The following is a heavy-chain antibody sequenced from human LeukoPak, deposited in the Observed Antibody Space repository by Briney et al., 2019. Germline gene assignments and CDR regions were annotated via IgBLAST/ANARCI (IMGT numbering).Heavy chain of an antibody. D-gene: IGHD4-11*01. J-gene: IGHJ6*02. CDR2: IQNSART. CDR3: ATDYINFYGMDV. V-gene: IGHV4-61*01. CDR1: GGSVNGGSYF. Sequence: PSETLSLTCTVSGGSVNGGSYFWSWIRQPPGKGLEWIGYIQNSARTNYNPSLESRVTISVDSSKDQFSLRLSSVTAADTAVYYCATDYINFYGMDVWGQGTTVTVSS.